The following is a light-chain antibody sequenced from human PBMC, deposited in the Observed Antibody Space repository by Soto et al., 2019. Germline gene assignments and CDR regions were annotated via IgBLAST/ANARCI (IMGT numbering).Light chain of an antibody. V-gene: IGKV3-15*01. CDR2: GAS. CDR1: QSVSST. Sequence: IVRTQSPDTRAVSRGGGATRFCRASQSVSSTVAWYQQRPGRAPRLLIYGASTRATGIPARFSGSGSGTEFTLTISSLQSEDFAVYYCQQYNDWLTFGGGTKVDIK. J-gene: IGKJ4*01. CDR3: QQYNDWLT.